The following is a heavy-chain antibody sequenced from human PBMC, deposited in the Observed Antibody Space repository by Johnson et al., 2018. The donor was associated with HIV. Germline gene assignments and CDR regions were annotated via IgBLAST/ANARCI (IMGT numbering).Heavy chain of an antibody. Sequence: EVQLVESGGSVVRPGGSLRLSCAASGFTFDDYGMSWVRQAPGKGLEWVSGINWQGGTPGFADSVKGRFTISRDNAKNSLYLQMNSLRVEDTALYYCARATYYYDPSGYLTRPRAFDVWGHGTMVTVSS. V-gene: IGHV3-20*04. D-gene: IGHD3-22*01. CDR1: GFTFDDYG. CDR3: ARATYYYDPSGYLTRPRAFDV. J-gene: IGHJ3*01. CDR2: INWQGGTP.